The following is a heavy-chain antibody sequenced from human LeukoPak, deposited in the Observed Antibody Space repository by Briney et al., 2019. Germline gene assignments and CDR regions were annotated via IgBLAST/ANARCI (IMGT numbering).Heavy chain of an antibody. V-gene: IGHV3-30*02. CDR1: GFTFSSYS. CDR3: EGYSGYDSPSGY. Sequence: GGSLRLSCAASGFTFSSYSMNWVRQAPGKGLEWVAFIRYDGSNKYYADSVKGRFTISRDNSKNTLYLQMNSLRAEDTAVYYCEGYSGYDSPSGYWGQGTLVTVSS. J-gene: IGHJ4*02. D-gene: IGHD5-12*01. CDR2: IRYDGSNK.